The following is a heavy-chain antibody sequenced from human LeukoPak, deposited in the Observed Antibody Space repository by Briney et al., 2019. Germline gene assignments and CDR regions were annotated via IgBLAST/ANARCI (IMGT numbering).Heavy chain of an antibody. CDR1: GGSISSYY. V-gene: IGHV4-59*01. J-gene: IGHJ6*04. Sequence: PSETLSLTCTVSGGSISSYYWSWIRQPPGKGLEWIGYIYYSGSTNYNTSLKSRVTISADTSKNQFSLKLSSVTAADTAVYYCAREAYGMDVWGKGTTVTVSS. CDR2: IYYSGST. CDR3: AREAYGMDV.